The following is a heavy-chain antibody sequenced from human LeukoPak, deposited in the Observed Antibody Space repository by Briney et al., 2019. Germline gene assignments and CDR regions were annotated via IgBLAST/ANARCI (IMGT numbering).Heavy chain of an antibody. D-gene: IGHD4-17*01. Sequence: TLSLTCAVSGGSISSGGYSWSWIRQPPGKGLERIGYIYHSGSTYYNPSLKSRVTISVDRSKNQFSLKLSSVTAADTAVYYCATRVENDYGDYVDDYWGQGTLVTVSS. CDR3: ATRVENDYGDYVDDY. J-gene: IGHJ4*02. CDR1: GGSISSGGYS. V-gene: IGHV4-30-2*01. CDR2: IYHSGST.